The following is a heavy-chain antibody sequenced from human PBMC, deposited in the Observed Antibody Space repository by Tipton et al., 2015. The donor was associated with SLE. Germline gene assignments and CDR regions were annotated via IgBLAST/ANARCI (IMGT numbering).Heavy chain of an antibody. CDR3: ARRRRESRPSDLWNWLDP. CDR1: GGAMSGDY. Sequence: LRLSCTVSGGAMSGDYWSWIRQPPGGGLEWVGRIYGSGGTYYNPSLKSRVTMSVDTSKNQLSLNLSSVTAADTAVYYCARRRRESRPSDLWNWLDPWGQGILVTVSS. J-gene: IGHJ5*02. CDR2: IYGSGGT. V-gene: IGHV4-4*07. D-gene: IGHD3-16*01.